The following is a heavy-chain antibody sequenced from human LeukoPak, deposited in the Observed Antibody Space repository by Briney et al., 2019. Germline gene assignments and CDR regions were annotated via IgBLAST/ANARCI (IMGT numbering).Heavy chain of an antibody. V-gene: IGHV3-7*01. D-gene: IGHD6-19*01. CDR3: ARDYGHGSDWFGAPFDY. J-gene: IGHJ4*02. CDR2: IKTDGGQK. CDR1: GFTFNSYW. Sequence: GGSLRLSCAASGFTFNSYWMTWVRQAPGKELEWVASIKTDGGQKYYVDSVKGRFTISRDNAKNSLFLQMNSLRAEDTAAFYCARDYGHGSDWFGAPFDYWGQGALVTVSS.